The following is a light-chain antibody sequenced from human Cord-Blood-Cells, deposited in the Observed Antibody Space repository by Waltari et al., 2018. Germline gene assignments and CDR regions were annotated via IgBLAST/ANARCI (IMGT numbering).Light chain of an antibody. Sequence: ETVLTQSPATLSLSPGERATLSCRASQSVSSYLAWYQQKPGQAPRPLIYDASNRATGIPARFSGSGSGTDFTLTISSLEPEDFAVYYCQQRSNWPPLTFGGGTKVEIK. CDR2: DAS. CDR3: QQRSNWPPLT. V-gene: IGKV3-11*01. J-gene: IGKJ4*01. CDR1: QSVSSY.